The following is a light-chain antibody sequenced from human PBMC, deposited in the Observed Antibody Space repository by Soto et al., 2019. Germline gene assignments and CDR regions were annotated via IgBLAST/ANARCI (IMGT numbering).Light chain of an antibody. CDR3: QQFENSPYT. V-gene: IGKV3-20*01. J-gene: IGKJ2*01. CDR1: QSVSSSY. Sequence: EIVLTQSPGTLSLSPGERATLSCRASQSVSSSYLAWYQQKPGQTPRLLIYGASSSATGIPDRFIGSGSATDYTLTMSTLEPEDFAVYYCQQFENSPYTFGQGTNLDIK. CDR2: GAS.